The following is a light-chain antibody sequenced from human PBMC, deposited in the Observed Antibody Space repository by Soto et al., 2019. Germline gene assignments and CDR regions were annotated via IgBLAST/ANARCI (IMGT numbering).Light chain of an antibody. Sequence: EMRKTQWPSSLSASVGDRVTITCRASQSISSYLNWYQRKPGKAPKLLIYAASSLQSGVPSRFSGSGSGTDFTLTISSLQPEDFATYYCQQSYSTPQTFGQGTKVDIK. CDR1: QSISSY. J-gene: IGKJ1*01. V-gene: IGKV1-39*01. CDR3: QQSYSTPQT. CDR2: AAS.